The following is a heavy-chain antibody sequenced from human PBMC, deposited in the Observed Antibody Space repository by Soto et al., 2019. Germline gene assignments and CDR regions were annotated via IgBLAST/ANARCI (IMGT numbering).Heavy chain of an antibody. V-gene: IGHV1-46*01. Sequence: ASVKVSCEACGYTFTSFYIHWVRQAPGQGLEWMGRIDPNDGSTNYAQKFQGRVTVTEDTSTDTVYMELSSLRSEDTAVYYCATDRSSSWRNAFDIWGQGTMVTVSS. CDR3: ATDRSSSWRNAFDI. D-gene: IGHD6-13*01. CDR2: IDPNDGST. CDR1: GYTFTSFY. J-gene: IGHJ3*02.